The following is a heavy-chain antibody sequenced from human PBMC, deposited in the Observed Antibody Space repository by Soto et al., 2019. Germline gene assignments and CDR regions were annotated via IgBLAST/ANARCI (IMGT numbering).Heavy chain of an antibody. CDR3: AGGGSSWDAFDI. Sequence: GWSLRLSCAASGFTFSSYSMNWVRQAPGKGLEWVTYISSSSSTIYYADSVKGRFTISRDNAKNSLYLQMNSLRDEDTAVYYCAGGGSSWDAFDIWGQGTMVTVSS. CDR1: GFTFSSYS. V-gene: IGHV3-48*02. CDR2: ISSSSSTI. D-gene: IGHD6-13*01. J-gene: IGHJ3*02.